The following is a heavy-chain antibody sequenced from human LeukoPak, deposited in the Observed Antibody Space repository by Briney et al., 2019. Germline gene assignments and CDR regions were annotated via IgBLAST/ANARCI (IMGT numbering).Heavy chain of an antibody. V-gene: IGHV4-39*01. J-gene: IGHJ5*02. Sequence: SETLSLTCTVSGGSISSSNSYWGWIRQSPGKGLEWIASIYFSGSTYYNPSLKSRVTISVDTSKNQFSLKLSSVTAADTAVYYCARGLVHYYYGSGSYENWFDPWGQGTLVTVSS. CDR3: ARGLVHYYYGSGSYENWFDP. CDR1: GGSISSSNSY. D-gene: IGHD3-10*01. CDR2: IYFSGST.